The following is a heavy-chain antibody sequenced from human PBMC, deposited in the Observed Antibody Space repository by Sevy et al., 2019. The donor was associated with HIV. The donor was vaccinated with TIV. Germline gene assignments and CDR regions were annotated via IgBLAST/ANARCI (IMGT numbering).Heavy chain of an antibody. V-gene: IGHV3-21*01. J-gene: IGHJ1*01. CDR2: ISSSSSYI. CDR3: VRAIATEASF. D-gene: IGHD2-21*01. CDR1: GFTFSSYT. Sequence: GGSLRLSCAVSGFTFSSYTMNWVRQAPGKGLEWVSSISSSSSYIYYADSVKGRFTISRDNAKNSLYLQMNSLRVEDTALYYCVRAIATEASFWGQGTLVTVSS.